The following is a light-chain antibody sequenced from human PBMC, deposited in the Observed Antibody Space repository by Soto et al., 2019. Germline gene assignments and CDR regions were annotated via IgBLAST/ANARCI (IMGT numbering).Light chain of an antibody. Sequence: QSVLTQPTSASGTPGQRVTISCSGRSSNIGSNTVNWYQQLPGTAPKLLIYSNNQRPSGVPDRFSGAKSGTSASLAISGLQSEDEADYYCAAWDDSLNGPVFGGGTKLTV. J-gene: IGLJ2*01. CDR2: SNN. CDR3: AAWDDSLNGPV. CDR1: SSNIGSNT. V-gene: IGLV1-44*01.